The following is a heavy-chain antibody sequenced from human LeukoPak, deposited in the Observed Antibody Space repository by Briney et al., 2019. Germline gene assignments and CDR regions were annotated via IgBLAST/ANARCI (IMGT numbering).Heavy chain of an antibody. CDR1: GGSISSSNW. CDR3: ASIIMKVVVGGPALDY. Sequence: GTLSLTCAVSGGSISSSNWWSWVRQAPGKGLEWVANIKQDGSEKYYVDSVKGRFTVSRDNAKNSSYLQMNSLRAEDTAVYYCASIIMKVVVGGPALDYWGQGTLVTVSS. V-gene: IGHV3-7*01. D-gene: IGHD3-22*01. CDR2: IKQDGSEK. J-gene: IGHJ4*02.